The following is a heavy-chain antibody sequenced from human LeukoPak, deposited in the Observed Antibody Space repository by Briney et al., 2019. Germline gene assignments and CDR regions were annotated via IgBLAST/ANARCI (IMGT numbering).Heavy chain of an antibody. Sequence: GGSLRLSCAASGFTFSSYAMSWVRQAPGKGLEWVSAISGSGCSTYYACSVKGRFTISRENSKITLYLKMNSLRAEDRAVYYCAKVFTDGSFTFDYWGQGTLVTVSS. CDR2: ISGSGCST. CDR3: AKVFTDGSFTFDY. V-gene: IGHV3-23*01. J-gene: IGHJ4*02. CDR1: GFTFSSYA. D-gene: IGHD1-26*01.